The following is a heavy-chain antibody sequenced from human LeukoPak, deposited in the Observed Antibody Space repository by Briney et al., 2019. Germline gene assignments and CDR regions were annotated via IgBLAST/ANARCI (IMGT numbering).Heavy chain of an antibody. CDR1: GGSISSYY. Sequence: SETLSLTCTVSGGSISSYYWSWIRQPPGKGLEWIGYIYYSGSTNYNPSLKSRVTISVDTSKNQFSLKLSSVTAADTAVYYCARDADCSSTSCLDYWGQGTLVTVSS. V-gene: IGHV4-59*12. CDR3: ARDADCSSTSCLDY. J-gene: IGHJ4*02. D-gene: IGHD2-2*01. CDR2: IYYSGST.